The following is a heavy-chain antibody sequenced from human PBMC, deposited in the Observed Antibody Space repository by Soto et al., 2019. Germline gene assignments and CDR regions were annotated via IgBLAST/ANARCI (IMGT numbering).Heavy chain of an antibody. D-gene: IGHD3-10*01. CDR1: GSTFSSYG. CDR2: IWYDGSNK. V-gene: IGHV3-33*01. Sequence: QVQLVESGGGVVQPGRSLRLSCAASGSTFSSYGMHWVRQAPGKGLEWVALIWYDGSNKDYADSVKGRFTISRDNVKNNLFLQMNSLRAEDTAVYYCARWEGTGRGFDCWGQGTLVTVSS. CDR3: ARWEGTGRGFDC. J-gene: IGHJ4*02.